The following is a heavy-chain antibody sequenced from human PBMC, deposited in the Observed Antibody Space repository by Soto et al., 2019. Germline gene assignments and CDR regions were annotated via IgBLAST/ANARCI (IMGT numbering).Heavy chain of an antibody. CDR2: IYWDADK. CDR3: ANRGNITIIGEAIGENWFDP. D-gene: IGHD3-3*01. J-gene: IGHJ5*02. V-gene: IGHV2-5*02. Sequence: QITLKESGPTLVKPTQTLTLTCTFSVFSLSTSGVGVGWIRQPPGKDLEWLALIYWDADKRYSPSLKSRPTITKGTSTNPGVLSMTNMYPVDTATYYCANRGNITIIGEAIGENWFDPWGQGTLVTVSS. CDR1: VFSLSTSGVG.